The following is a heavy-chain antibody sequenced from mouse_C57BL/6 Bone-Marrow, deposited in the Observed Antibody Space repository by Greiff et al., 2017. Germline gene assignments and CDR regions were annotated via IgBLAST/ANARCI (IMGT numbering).Heavy chain of an antibody. Sequence: QVQLQQPGAELVMPGASVKLSCKASGYTFTSYWMHWVKQRPGQGLEWIGEIDPSDSYTNYNQKLKGKSTLTVDKSSSTAYMQLSSLTSEDSAVYYCASGRFYAMDYWGQGTSVTVSS. CDR2: IDPSDSYT. CDR3: ASGRFYAMDY. D-gene: IGHD6-1*01. V-gene: IGHV1-69*01. J-gene: IGHJ4*01. CDR1: GYTFTSYW.